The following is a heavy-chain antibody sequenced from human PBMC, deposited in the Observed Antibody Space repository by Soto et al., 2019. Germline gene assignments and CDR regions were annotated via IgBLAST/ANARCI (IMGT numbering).Heavy chain of an antibody. V-gene: IGHV1-8*01. D-gene: IGHD4-17*01. J-gene: IGHJ4*02. CDR1: GYTLTSYA. CDR2: MNPKSGNT. CDR3: VRVYGEIDY. Sequence: EASVKVSCKASGYTLTSYAMHWVRQATGQGLEWMGWMNPKSGNTGYAQQFQGRVIMTRSTSISTAYMELSSLRSEDTAVYYCVRVYGEIDYWGPGTLVTVSS.